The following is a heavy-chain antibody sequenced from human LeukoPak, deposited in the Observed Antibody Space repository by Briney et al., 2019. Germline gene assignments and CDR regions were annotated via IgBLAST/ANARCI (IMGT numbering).Heavy chain of an antibody. CDR2: INHSGST. J-gene: IGHJ6*03. CDR3: ARTSWLRLYYYYYYYMDV. D-gene: IGHD5-12*01. V-gene: IGHV4-34*01. CDR1: GGSFSGYY. Sequence: SETLSLTCAVYGGSFSGYYWSWIRQPPGKGLEWIGEINHSGSTNYNPSLKSRVTISVATSKNQYSLKLSSVSAADTAVYYCARTSWLRLYYYYYYYMDVWGKGTTVTVSS.